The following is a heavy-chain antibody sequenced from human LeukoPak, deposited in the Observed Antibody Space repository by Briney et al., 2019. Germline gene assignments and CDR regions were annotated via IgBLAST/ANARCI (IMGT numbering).Heavy chain of an antibody. D-gene: IGHD3-16*01. Sequence: SETLSLTCSVSGGSTSGYYWTWVRQPPGKGLEWIGQIHYSGRADYNPSLSVDTSRNQISLKLSSVTAADTAIYCCVRFGVNYDMDVWGQGTTVTVFS. CDR2: IHYSGRA. J-gene: IGHJ6*02. CDR1: GGSTSGYY. V-gene: IGHV4-59*01. CDR3: VRFGVNYDMDV.